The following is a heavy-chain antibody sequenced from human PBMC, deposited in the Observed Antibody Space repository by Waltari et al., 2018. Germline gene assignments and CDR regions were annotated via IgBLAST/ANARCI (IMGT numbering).Heavy chain of an antibody. CDR3: AKDRSDGDSPPDY. J-gene: IGHJ4*02. CDR2: ISFNGGYK. D-gene: IGHD4-17*01. V-gene: IGHV3-30*18. CDR1: GFTSSNYG. Sequence: QVQLVEAGGGVVQPETSLGLSCATSGFTSSNYGMNWVRQPPGKGLGWVAIISFNGGYKYDAGAVKGRDTISRDNSKNPLYWQMNSLGVDDSAVYYCAKDRSDGDSPPDYWGQGTLVTVSS.